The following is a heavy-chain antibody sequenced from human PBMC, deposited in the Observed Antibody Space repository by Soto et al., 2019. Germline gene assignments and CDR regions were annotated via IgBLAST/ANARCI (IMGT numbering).Heavy chain of an antibody. J-gene: IGHJ4*02. CDR2: IVPVFGRP. Sequence: SVKVSCKAYDFSFTSHGISWVRQAPGQGLEWMGGIVPVFGRPNYAQRFRGRLTITADESTSTGYMELISLRSDDTAVYYCAREGSGYNFWGQGTQVTVSS. CDR3: AREGSGYNF. V-gene: IGHV1-69*13. CDR1: DFSFTSHG. D-gene: IGHD5-12*01.